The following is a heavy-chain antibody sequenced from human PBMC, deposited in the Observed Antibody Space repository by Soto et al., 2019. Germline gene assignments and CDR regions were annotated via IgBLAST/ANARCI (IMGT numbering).Heavy chain of an antibody. CDR1: GGSISSSSYY. CDR2: IYYSGST. V-gene: IGHV4-39*02. D-gene: IGHD3-22*01. J-gene: IGHJ6*02. CDR3: ARDSSSENSYYYDSSGYSAYYYYGMDV. Sequence: SETLSLTCTVSGGSISSSSYYWGWIRQPPGKGLEWIGSIYYSGSTYYNPSLKSRVTISVDTSKNQFSLKLGSVTAADTAVYYCARDSSSENSYYYDSSGYSAYYYYGMDVWGQGTTVTVSS.